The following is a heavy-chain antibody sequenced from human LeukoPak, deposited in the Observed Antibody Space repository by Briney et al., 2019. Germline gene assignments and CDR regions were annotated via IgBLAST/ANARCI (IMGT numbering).Heavy chain of an antibody. J-gene: IGHJ4*02. V-gene: IGHV1-18*01. D-gene: IGHD3-9*01. CDR3: ARADYDILTGYFDGVDY. Sequence: GASVKVSCKASGYTFTSYGISWVRQAPGQGLEWMGWISAYNGNTNYAQKLQGRVTMTTDTATSTAYMELRSLSSDDTAVYYCARADYDILTGYFDGVDYWGQGTLVTVSS. CDR2: ISAYNGNT. CDR1: GYTFTSYG.